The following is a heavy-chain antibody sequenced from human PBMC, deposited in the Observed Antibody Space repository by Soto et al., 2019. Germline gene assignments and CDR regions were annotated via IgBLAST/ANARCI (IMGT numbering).Heavy chain of an antibody. CDR3: ARVRPARNKVDYYYYYMDV. CDR1: GFTFSNAW. V-gene: IGHV3-15*07. J-gene: IGHJ6*03. CDR2: IKSKTDGGTT. D-gene: IGHD2-2*01. Sequence: GGSLRLSCAASGFTFSNAWMNWVRQAPGKGLEWVGRIKSKTDGGTTDYAAPVKGRFTISRDDSKNTLYLQMNSLKTEDTAVYYCARVRPARNKVDYYYYYMDVWGKGTTVTVSS.